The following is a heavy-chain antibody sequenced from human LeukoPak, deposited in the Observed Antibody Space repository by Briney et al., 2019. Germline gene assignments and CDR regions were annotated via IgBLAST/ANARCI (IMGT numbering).Heavy chain of an antibody. CDR3: ARGVVGYYMDV. J-gene: IGHJ6*03. Sequence: PSETLSLTWTVSGGSISSGDYYWSWIRQPPGKGMEWIGYIYYSGSTYYNPSLKSRVTISVDTSKNQFSLKLSSVTAADTAVYYCARGVVGYYMDVWGKGTTVTVSS. CDR1: GGSISSGDYY. V-gene: IGHV4-30-4*08. CDR2: IYYSGST.